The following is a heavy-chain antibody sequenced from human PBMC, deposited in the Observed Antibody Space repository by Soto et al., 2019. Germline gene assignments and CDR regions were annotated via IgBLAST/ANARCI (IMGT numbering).Heavy chain of an antibody. CDR1: EFTFSSYA. D-gene: IGHD2-2*02. J-gene: IGHJ4*02. Sequence: PGGSLRLSCAASEFTFSSYAMHWVRQAPGKGLEWVAVISYDGSNKYYADSVKGRFTISRDNSKNTLYLQMNSLRAEDTAVYYCARDRALYCSSTSCYIGDYWGQGTLVTVSS. CDR2: ISYDGSNK. CDR3: ARDRALYCSSTSCYIGDY. V-gene: IGHV3-30-3*01.